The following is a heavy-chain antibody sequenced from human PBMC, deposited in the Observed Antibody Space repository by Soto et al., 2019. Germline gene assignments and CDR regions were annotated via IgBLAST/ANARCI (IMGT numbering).Heavy chain of an antibody. CDR1: GFTVSSKY. Sequence: GGSLRLSCAASGFTVSSKYMSWVRQAPGKGLEWVSLIQSGGTTYYADSVKGRFTISRDNAKNSLYLQMYSLRAEDTAVYYCARYIPGVRYYGMDVWGQGTTVTVSS. CDR2: IQSGGTT. V-gene: IGHV3-66*01. CDR3: ARYIPGVRYYGMDV. J-gene: IGHJ6*02. D-gene: IGHD2-2*01.